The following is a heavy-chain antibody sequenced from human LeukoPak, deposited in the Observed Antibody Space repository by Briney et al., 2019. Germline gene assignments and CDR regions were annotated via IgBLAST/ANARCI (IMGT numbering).Heavy chain of an antibody. CDR1: GYTFTNSW. CDR2: IYPGDSNT. Sequence: GESLKISCKGSGYTFTNSWIGWVRQMPGKGLEWMGIIYPGDSNTRYSPSFQGQVTISADKSISTAYLQWSSLKASDTAMHYCARRFVTGTFDYWGQGTLVTVST. CDR3: ARRFVTGTFDY. D-gene: IGHD1-7*01. J-gene: IGHJ4*02. V-gene: IGHV5-51*01.